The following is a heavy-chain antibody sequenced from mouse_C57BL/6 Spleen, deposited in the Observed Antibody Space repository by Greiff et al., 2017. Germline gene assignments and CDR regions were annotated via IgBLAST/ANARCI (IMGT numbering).Heavy chain of an antibody. J-gene: IGHJ1*03. V-gene: IGHV1-66*01. CDR1: GYSFTSYY. CDR2: IYPGSGNT. Sequence: QVQLQQSGPELVKPGASVKISCKASGYSFTSYYIHWVKQRPGQGLEWIGWIYPGSGNTKYNEKFKGKATLTADTSSSTAYMQLSSLTSEDSAVYYCAREKDYGNSYWYFDVWGTGTTVTVSS. D-gene: IGHD2-1*01. CDR3: AREKDYGNSYWYFDV.